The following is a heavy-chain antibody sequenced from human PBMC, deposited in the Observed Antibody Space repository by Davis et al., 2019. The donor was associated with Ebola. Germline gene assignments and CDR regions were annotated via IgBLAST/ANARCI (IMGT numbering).Heavy chain of an antibody. V-gene: IGHV3-23*01. Sequence: GESLKISCAASGFTFSSYAMSWVRQAPGKGLEWVSAISGSGGSTYYADSVKGRFTISRDNSKNTLYLQMNSLRAEDTAVYYCAKDQVQFDYWGQGTLVTVSS. CDR1: GFTFSSYA. D-gene: IGHD1-1*01. CDR3: AKDQVQFDY. CDR2: ISGSGGST. J-gene: IGHJ4*02.